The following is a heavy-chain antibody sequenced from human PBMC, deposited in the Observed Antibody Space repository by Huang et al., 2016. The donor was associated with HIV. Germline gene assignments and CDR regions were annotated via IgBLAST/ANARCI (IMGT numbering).Heavy chain of an antibody. J-gene: IGHJ4*02. D-gene: IGHD6-25*01. CDR3: TTWARTSAGGN. CDR1: GFTFKDAW. Sequence: EVQLVESGGGLVKPGGSLRLSFAASGFTFKDAWMSWVRQTPGKGLEWVGLSKTKDDGGTTDYAAPGKGRISMSRDDSKNTFYLQMNSLKSEDTAVYYCTTWARTSAGGNWGQGTLVSVSS. V-gene: IGHV3-15*01. CDR2: SKTKDDGGTT.